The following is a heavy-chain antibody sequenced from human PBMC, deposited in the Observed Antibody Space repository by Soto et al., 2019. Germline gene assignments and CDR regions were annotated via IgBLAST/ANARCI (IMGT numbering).Heavy chain of an antibody. CDR1: GGSISSYY. CDR2: IYYSGST. J-gene: IGHJ5*02. D-gene: IGHD1-26*01. Sequence: SETLSLTCTVSGGSISSYYWSWIRQPPGKGLEWIGYIYYSGSTNYNPSLKSRVTISVDTSKNQFSLKLSSVSAADTAVYYCAREVAGATNWFDPWGQGTLVTVSS. CDR3: AREVAGATNWFDP. V-gene: IGHV4-59*01.